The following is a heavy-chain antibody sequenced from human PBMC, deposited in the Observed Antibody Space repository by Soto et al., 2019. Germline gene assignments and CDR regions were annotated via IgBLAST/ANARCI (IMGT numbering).Heavy chain of an antibody. CDR2: ISGSGDRT. Sequence: EVQLLESGGGLVQPGGSLRLSCAASGFTFSSNAMSWVRQAPGKGLEWVSTISGSGDRTFYADSVKGRFTISRDNSKNTLYLQMSSLRVDDTAVYYCATTSPNRIAGTLNWIDPWGQGTLVTVSS. V-gene: IGHV3-23*01. D-gene: IGHD1-7*01. CDR1: GFTFSSNA. J-gene: IGHJ5*02. CDR3: ATTSPNRIAGTLNWIDP.